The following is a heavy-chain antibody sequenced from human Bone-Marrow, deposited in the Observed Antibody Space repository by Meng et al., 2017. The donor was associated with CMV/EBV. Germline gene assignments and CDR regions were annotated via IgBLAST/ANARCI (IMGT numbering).Heavy chain of an antibody. Sequence: SETLSLTCTVSGGSISSYYWSWIRQPPGKGLKWIGYIYYSGSTNYNPSLKSRVTISVDTSKNQFSLKLSSVTAADTAVYYCARVALYYYGSGSPLPETNYYYGMDVWGQGTTVTVSS. CDR3: ARVALYYYGSGSPLPETNYYYGMDV. D-gene: IGHD3-10*01. V-gene: IGHV4-59*01. CDR2: IYYSGST. J-gene: IGHJ6*02. CDR1: GGSISSYY.